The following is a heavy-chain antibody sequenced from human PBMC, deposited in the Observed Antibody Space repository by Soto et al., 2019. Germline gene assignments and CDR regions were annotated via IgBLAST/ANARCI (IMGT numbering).Heavy chain of an antibody. J-gene: IGHJ4*01. V-gene: IGHV3-23*01. CDR1: GFTFNNYA. CDR3: ATYVWGSSHYPGPSFGN. Sequence: HPGGSLRLSCAASGFTFNNYAMSWVRQAPGKGLEWVSTITYNADRTYYADSVKGRFTISRDNSKNTLYLQMNSLRGDDTAIYFCATYVWGSSHYPGPSFGNWGQGTLVTVSS. CDR2: ITYNADRT. D-gene: IGHD3-16*02.